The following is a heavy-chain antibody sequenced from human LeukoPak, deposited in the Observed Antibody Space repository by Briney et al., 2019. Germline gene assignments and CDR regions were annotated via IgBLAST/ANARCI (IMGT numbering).Heavy chain of an antibody. CDR1: GGTFSSYA. Sequence: ASVTVSCKASGGTFSSYAISWVRQAPGQGLEWMGRIIPILGIANYAQKFQGRVTITADKSTSTAYMELSSLRSDDTAVYYCARGWEHYYYGMDVWGQGTTVTVSS. CDR2: IIPILGIA. V-gene: IGHV1-69*04. CDR3: ARGWEHYYYGMDV. J-gene: IGHJ6*02. D-gene: IGHD1-26*01.